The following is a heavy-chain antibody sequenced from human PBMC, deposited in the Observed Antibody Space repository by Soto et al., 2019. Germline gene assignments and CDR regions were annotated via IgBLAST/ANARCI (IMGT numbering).Heavy chain of an antibody. V-gene: IGHV3-11*05. CDR1: GFTFSDDY. Sequence: QVHLVESGGGLVKPGGSLRLSCAASGFTFSDDYMSWIRQAPGKGLEWISYISNSGSYTKYADSVKGRFTISRDNAKNFLYLQMNSLRAEDTAVYYCATNKGYSGYEGPDYWGQGTLVTVSS. D-gene: IGHD5-12*01. CDR2: ISNSGSYT. CDR3: ATNKGYSGYEGPDY. J-gene: IGHJ4*02.